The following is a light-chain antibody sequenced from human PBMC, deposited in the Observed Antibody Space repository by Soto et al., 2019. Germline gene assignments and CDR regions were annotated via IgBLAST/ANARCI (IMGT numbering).Light chain of an antibody. CDR3: VLYMGSGSWV. CDR2: STN. V-gene: IGLV8-61*01. CDR1: SGSVSTSYY. Sequence: QTVVTQEPSFSVSPGGTVTLTCGLSSGSVSTSYYPSWYQQTPGQAPRTLIYSTNTRSSGVPDRFSGSILGNKAALTITGARADDESDYYCVLYMGSGSWVFGGGTQLTVL. J-gene: IGLJ3*02.